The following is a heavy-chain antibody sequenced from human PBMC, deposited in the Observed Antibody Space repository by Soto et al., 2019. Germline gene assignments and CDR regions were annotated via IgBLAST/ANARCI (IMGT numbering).Heavy chain of an antibody. CDR1: GGTFSSYA. D-gene: IGHD3-22*01. CDR3: ASRSYDSSGYYAVPNPFDY. J-gene: IGHJ4*02. Sequence: SVKVSCKASGGTFSSYAISWVRQAPGQGLEWMGGIIPIFGTANYAQKFQCRGTITADKSTSTAYMELSSLRSEDTAVYYCASRSYDSSGYYAVPNPFDYWGQGTLFTVSS. CDR2: IIPIFGTA. V-gene: IGHV1-69*06.